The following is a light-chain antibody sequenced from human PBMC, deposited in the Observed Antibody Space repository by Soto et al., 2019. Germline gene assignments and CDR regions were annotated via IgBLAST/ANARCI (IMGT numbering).Light chain of an antibody. Sequence: EIVLTQFPGTLSLSPGERATLSCRASQSVSSNYLAWYQQRPGQPPNLLIFGASHRAPDIPDRFSGSGSGTDFTLTISRLEPEDFAVYYCQQYGGSVQTFGQGTKVETK. CDR2: GAS. CDR3: QQYGGSVQT. J-gene: IGKJ1*01. CDR1: QSVSSNY. V-gene: IGKV3-20*01.